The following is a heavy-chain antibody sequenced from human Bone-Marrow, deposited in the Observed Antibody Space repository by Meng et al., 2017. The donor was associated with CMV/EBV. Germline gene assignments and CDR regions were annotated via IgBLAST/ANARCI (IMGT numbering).Heavy chain of an antibody. CDR3: ARDSASSIAARPLYYYYYYGMDV. V-gene: IGHV1-18*01. D-gene: IGHD6-6*01. Sequence: ASVKVSCKASGYTFTSYGISWVRQAPGQGLEWMGWISAYNGNTNYAQKLQGRVTMTTDTSTSTAYMELRSLRSDDTAVYYCARDSASSIAARPLYYYYYYGMDVWGQGTTVTVSS. J-gene: IGHJ6*02. CDR2: ISAYNGNT. CDR1: GYTFTSYG.